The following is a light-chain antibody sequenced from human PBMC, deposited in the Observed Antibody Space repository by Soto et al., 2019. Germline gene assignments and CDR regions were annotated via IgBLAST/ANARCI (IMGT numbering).Light chain of an antibody. V-gene: IGKV1-9*01. CDR1: QGISSY. J-gene: IGKJ3*01. CDR3: QQLNSYPPFT. Sequence: DIQLTQSPSFLSASVGDRVTITCRASQGISSYLALYQQKPGKAPKLLIYAASSLLSGVPTRFSCGGSGRVSALTIGSKQPEDFATYYCQQLNSYPPFTFGPGTKVDIK. CDR2: AAS.